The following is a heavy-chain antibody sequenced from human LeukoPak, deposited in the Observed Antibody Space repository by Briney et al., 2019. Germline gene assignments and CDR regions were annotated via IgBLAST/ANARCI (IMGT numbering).Heavy chain of an antibody. CDR3: ARGLITWGAFDI. J-gene: IGHJ3*02. Sequence: SETLSLTCTVSGGSISSYYWSWIRQPPGKGLEWIGYIYYSGSTNYNPSLKSRVTISVDTSKNQFSLKLSSVTAADTAVYYCARGLITWGAFDIWGQGTMVTVSS. CDR1: GGSISSYY. CDR2: IYYSGST. D-gene: IGHD3-22*01. V-gene: IGHV4-59*01.